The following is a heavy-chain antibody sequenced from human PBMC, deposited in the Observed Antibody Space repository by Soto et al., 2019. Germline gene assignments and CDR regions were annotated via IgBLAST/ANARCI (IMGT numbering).Heavy chain of an antibody. CDR2: ISAYNGNT. CDR3: ARWVFGIAAAGNWFDP. Sequence: QVQLVQSGAEVKKPGASVKVSCKASGYTFTSYGISWVRQAPGQGLEWMGWISAYNGNTNYAQKLQGRVTMTTDTSTSPANMELRSLRSDDTAVYYCARWVFGIAAAGNWFDPWGQGTLVTVSS. J-gene: IGHJ5*02. CDR1: GYTFTSYG. D-gene: IGHD6-13*01. V-gene: IGHV1-18*01.